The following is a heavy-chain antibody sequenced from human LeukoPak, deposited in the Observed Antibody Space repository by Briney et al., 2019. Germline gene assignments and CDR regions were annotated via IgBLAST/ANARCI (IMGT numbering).Heavy chain of an antibody. CDR1: GYMFTAPY. V-gene: IGHV1-2*02. J-gene: IGHJ4*02. Sequence: ASVKVSCKASGYMFTAPYIQWMRQAPGQGLEWMGWINPNSGGTRYAQTFQGRITVTRDTSTSTAYMELSGLRDDDTAVYYCARVGYCTKGVCMNYDYWGQGTLVTVSS. CDR2: INPNSGGT. D-gene: IGHD2-8*01. CDR3: ARVGYCTKGVCMNYDY.